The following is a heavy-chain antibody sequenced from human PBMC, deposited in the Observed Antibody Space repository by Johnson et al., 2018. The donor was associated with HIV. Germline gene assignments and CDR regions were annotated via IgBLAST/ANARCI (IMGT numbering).Heavy chain of an antibody. CDR3: AKPLRWDFAVDAFDI. CDR1: GFTFDDYG. CDR2: IKQDGSEK. J-gene: IGHJ3*02. V-gene: IGHV3-7*01. Sequence: VQLVESGGSVVRPGGSLRLSCAASGFTFDDYGMSWVRQAPGKGLEWVANIKQDGSEKYYLDSVKGRFTISRDNAKNTLYLQMNSLRAEDTAVYYLAKPLRWDFAVDAFDIWGQGTMVTVSS. D-gene: IGHD1-26*01.